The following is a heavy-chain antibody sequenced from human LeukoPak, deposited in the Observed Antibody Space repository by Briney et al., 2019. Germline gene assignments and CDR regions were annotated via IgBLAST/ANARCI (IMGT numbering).Heavy chain of an antibody. V-gene: IGHV3-7*03. CDR2: SKEDGSEK. J-gene: IGHJ4*02. CDR3: VRKPVDY. Sequence: GGSLRLSCAASGFTFSTYWMSWVRQAPGKGLEWVANSKEDGSEKYYVDSVKGRFTISRDNAKNSLFLQMNSLRAEDTAVYYCVRKPVDYWGQGTLVTVSS. CDR1: GFTFSTYW.